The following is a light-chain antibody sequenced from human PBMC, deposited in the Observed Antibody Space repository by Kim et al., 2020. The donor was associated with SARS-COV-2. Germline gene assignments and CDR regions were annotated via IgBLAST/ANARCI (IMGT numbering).Light chain of an antibody. CDR2: DAS. CDR1: QSVSGY. Sequence: PGERATLSCRASQSVSGYLAWYQQKPGQAPRLLIYDASNRATGIPARFSGSGSGTDFTLTISSLEPEDFAVYYCQQRSNWPPKVTFGQGTRLEIK. CDR3: QQRSNWPPKVT. J-gene: IGKJ5*01. V-gene: IGKV3-11*01.